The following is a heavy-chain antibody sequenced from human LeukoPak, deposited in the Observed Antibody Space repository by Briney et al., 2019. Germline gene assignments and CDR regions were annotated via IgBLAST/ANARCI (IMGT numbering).Heavy chain of an antibody. CDR2: FSGSGGST. V-gene: IGHV3-23*01. CDR1: GFTFSSYA. Sequence: GGSLRLSCAASGFTFSSYAMSWVRQAPGKGLQWVSTFSGSGGSTYYADSVKGRFTISRDNSRNTLYLQMNSLRAEDTAVYYCARDPVPIPLSIAAAGRTLDYWGQGTLVTVSS. D-gene: IGHD6-13*01. J-gene: IGHJ4*02. CDR3: ARDPVPIPLSIAAAGRTLDY.